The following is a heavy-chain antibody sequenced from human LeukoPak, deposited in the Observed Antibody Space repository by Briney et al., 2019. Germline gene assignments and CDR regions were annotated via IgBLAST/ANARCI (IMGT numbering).Heavy chain of an antibody. V-gene: IGHV4-59*01. Sequence: PSETLSLTCSVSGGSISSYYWSWIRQPPGKGLEWIGFIYYSGSTNYNPSLKSRVTISVDTSKNQFSLKLSSVTAADTAVYYCAREANVLLWFGELFEMDYWGQGTLVTVSS. CDR2: IYYSGST. D-gene: IGHD3-10*01. CDR1: GGSISSYY. CDR3: AREANVLLWFGELFEMDY. J-gene: IGHJ4*02.